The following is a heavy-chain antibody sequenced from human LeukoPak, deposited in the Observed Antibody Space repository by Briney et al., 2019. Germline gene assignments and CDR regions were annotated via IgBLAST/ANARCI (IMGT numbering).Heavy chain of an antibody. J-gene: IGHJ3*02. CDR1: GFTFSSFE. CDR2: ISPSGNII. D-gene: IGHD3-10*01. V-gene: IGHV3-48*03. CDR3: ATVAFGYAFDI. Sequence: GGSLRLSCAASGFTFSSFEMTWVRQAPGKGLEWVSYISPSGNIIHYAGSVKGRFTISRDNAKNSLYLQMSSLRAEDTAVYYCATVAFGYAFDIWGQGTMVTVSP.